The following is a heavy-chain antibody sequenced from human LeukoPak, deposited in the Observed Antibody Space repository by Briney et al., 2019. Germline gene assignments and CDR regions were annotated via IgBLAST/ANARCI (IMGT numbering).Heavy chain of an antibody. J-gene: IGHJ4*02. Sequence: GGSLRLSCTASKFTFSHYGMQWVRQAPGKGLEWVAVISSDGSIKVYADSVKGRFTLSRDSSINTVDLQMNSLRAEDTAVYYCARWGTQDYWGQGTLVTVSS. CDR3: ARWGTQDY. CDR1: KFTFSHYG. V-gene: IGHV3-30*03. CDR2: ISSDGSIK. D-gene: IGHD3-16*01.